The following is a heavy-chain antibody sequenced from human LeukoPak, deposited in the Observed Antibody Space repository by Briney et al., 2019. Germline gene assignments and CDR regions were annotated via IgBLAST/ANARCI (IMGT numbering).Heavy chain of an antibody. D-gene: IGHD6-19*01. CDR3: ARRLPYSSGLDAFDI. V-gene: IGHV4-4*02. Sequence: PSGTLSLTCAVSGGSISSSNWWSWVRQPPGKGLGWIGEIYHSGSTNYNPFLKSRVTISVDKSKNQFSLKLSSVTAADTAVYYCARRLPYSSGLDAFDIWGQGTMVTVSS. CDR2: IYHSGST. CDR1: GGSISSSNW. J-gene: IGHJ3*02.